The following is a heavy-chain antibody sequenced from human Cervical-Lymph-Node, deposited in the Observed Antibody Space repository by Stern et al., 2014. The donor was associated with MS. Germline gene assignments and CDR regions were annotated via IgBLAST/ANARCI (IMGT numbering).Heavy chain of an antibody. CDR1: GTTFSTYG. Sequence: VQLVESGAEVKKPGSSVKVSCKASGTTFSTYGIHWVRQAPGQGLEWIGGLIPVCGTPNNAQKFKGRVTITADEATSTAYMELSSLKSDDTAMYYCAPEGWFDPWGQGTLVTVSS. V-gene: IGHV1-69*01. J-gene: IGHJ5*02. CDR3: APEGWFDP. CDR2: LIPVCGTP.